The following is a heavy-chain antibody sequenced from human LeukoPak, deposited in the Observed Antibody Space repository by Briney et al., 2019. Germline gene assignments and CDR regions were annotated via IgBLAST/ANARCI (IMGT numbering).Heavy chain of an antibody. J-gene: IGHJ6*03. Sequence: GGSLRLSCAASGFTFSSYAMSWVRQAPGKGLEWVSATSGSGGSTYYADSVKGRFTISRDNSKNTLYLQMNSLRADDTAVYYCAKRRGLELTYYYHMDVWGKGTTVTVSS. V-gene: IGHV3-23*01. CDR1: GFTFSSYA. CDR3: AKRRGLELTYYYHMDV. D-gene: IGHD1-7*01. CDR2: TSGSGGST.